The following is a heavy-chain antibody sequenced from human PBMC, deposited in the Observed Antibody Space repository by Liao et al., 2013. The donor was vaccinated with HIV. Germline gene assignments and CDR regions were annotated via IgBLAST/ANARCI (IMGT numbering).Heavy chain of an antibody. V-gene: IGHV4-30-4*08. CDR2: IFYTGRT. Sequence: QVHLQESGPGLVRPSQILSLTCTVSGGPISSADYYWSWIRQSPGKGLEWIGYIFYTGRTYYSPSLKSRSSISIDTSKKQFSLNLRSLTAADTALYYCARGGAGADYAFDIWGQGTMVTVSS. CDR1: GGPISSADYY. CDR3: ARGGAGADYAFDI. D-gene: IGHD7-27*01. J-gene: IGHJ3*02.